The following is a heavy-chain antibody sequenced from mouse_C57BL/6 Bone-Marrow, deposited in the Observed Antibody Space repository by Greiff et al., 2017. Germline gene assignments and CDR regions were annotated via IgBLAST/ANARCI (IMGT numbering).Heavy chain of an antibody. Sequence: QVQLQQPGAELVRPGASVKLSCKASGYTFTSYGISWVKQRPGQGLEWIGEIYPRSGNTYYNEKFKGKATLTADKSSSTAYMELRSLTSEDSAVYCCAREDSYYGSSYYWGQGTTLTVSS. CDR1: GYTFTSYG. V-gene: IGHV1-81*01. D-gene: IGHD1-1*01. CDR3: AREDSYYGSSYY. J-gene: IGHJ2*01. CDR2: IYPRSGNT.